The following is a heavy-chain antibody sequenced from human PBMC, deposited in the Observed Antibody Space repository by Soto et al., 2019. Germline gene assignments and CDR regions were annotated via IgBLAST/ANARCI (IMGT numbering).Heavy chain of an antibody. CDR1: GFTVSSNH. D-gene: IGHD6-13*01. Sequence: EVQLVESGGGLVQPGGSLRLSCAASGFTVSSNHMSWVRQAPGKGLEWVSIIYSGESTYYADSVKGRFTISRHNSKNTLYLHMNSLRAEDTAVYYCARATDTGTGSFDYWGQGTLVIVSS. V-gene: IGHV3-53*04. J-gene: IGHJ4*02. CDR2: IYSGEST. CDR3: ARATDTGTGSFDY.